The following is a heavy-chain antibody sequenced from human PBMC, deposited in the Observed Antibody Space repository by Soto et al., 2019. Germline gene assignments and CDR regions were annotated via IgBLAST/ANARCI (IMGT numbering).Heavy chain of an antibody. CDR2: IYYSGST. Sequence: QVQLQESGPGLVKPSEALSLTCTVSGGSISSYYWSWIRQPPGKGLEWIGNIYYSGSTNYNPSLKSRVTISEDTSKNQFSLKLSSVTAADTAVYYCARHGYCSDGVCPDSLDYWGQGTLVTVSS. CDR1: GGSISSYY. D-gene: IGHD2-8*01. CDR3: ARHGYCSDGVCPDSLDY. J-gene: IGHJ4*02. V-gene: IGHV4-59*01.